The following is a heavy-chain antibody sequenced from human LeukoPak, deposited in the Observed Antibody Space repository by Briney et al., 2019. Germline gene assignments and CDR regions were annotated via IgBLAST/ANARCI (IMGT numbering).Heavy chain of an antibody. D-gene: IGHD3-16*01. CDR2: ISSSSSTI. Sequence: GGSLRLSCVGSGFTIHNHAMHWVRQAPGKGLEWVSYISSSSSTIYYADSVKGRFTISRDNAKNSLYLQMNSLRAEDTAVYYCARWAHYDYVWGHFDYWGQGTLVTVSS. CDR3: ARWAHYDYVWGHFDY. J-gene: IGHJ4*02. CDR1: GFTIHNHA. V-gene: IGHV3-48*04.